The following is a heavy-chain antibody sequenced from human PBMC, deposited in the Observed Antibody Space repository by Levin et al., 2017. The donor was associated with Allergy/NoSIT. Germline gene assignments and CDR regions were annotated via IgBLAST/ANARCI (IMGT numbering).Heavy chain of an antibody. Sequence: PSETLSLTCTVSSGSISNLYWSWIRQPPGKGLEWIGYIYYSGSTNYNPSLKSRVTISVDTSKNQFSLKLRSVTAADTAVYYCARHLLGSGMVTRGFDIWGQGTKVTVSS. D-gene: IGHD1-26*01. V-gene: IGHV4-59*08. CDR2: IYYSGST. J-gene: IGHJ3*02. CDR1: SGSISNLY. CDR3: ARHLLGSGMVTRGFDI.